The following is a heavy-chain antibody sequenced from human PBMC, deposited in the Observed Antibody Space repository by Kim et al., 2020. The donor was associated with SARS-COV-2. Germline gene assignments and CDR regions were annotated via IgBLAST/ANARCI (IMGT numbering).Heavy chain of an antibody. CDR3: AGQVRRPPGRYFDRTQTDYGMDV. V-gene: IGHV5-51*01. Sequence: GESLKISCKGSGYSFTSYWIGWVRQMPGKGLEWMGIIYPGDSDTRYSPSFQGQVTISADKSISTAYLQWSSLKASDTAMYYCAGQVRRPPGRYFDRTQTDYGMDVWGQGTTVTVSS. CDR1: GYSFTSYW. D-gene: IGHD3-9*01. J-gene: IGHJ6*02. CDR2: IYPGDSDT.